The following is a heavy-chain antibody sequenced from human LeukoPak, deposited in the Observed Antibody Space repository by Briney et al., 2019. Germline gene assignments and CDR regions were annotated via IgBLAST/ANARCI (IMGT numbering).Heavy chain of an antibody. J-gene: IGHJ4*02. Sequence: PGGSLRLSCTASGFTFTTHGMHWVRQAPGKGLEWVALIWNDGNNKFYGDSVKGRFTISRDNSKNTLYLQMNSLRAEDTAVYYCAKDEAARLYLDYWGQGTLVTVSS. CDR3: AKDEAARLYLDY. CDR1: GFTFTTHG. V-gene: IGHV3-33*06. D-gene: IGHD3-16*02. CDR2: IWNDGNNK.